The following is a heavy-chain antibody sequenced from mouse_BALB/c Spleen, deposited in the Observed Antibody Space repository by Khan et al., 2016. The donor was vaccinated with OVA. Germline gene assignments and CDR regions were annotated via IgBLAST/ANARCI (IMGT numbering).Heavy chain of an antibody. CDR1: GFSFSSYS. V-gene: IGHV5-6-4*01. D-gene: IGHD1-1*01. CDR2: ISSGGSYT. CDR3: TGQRGYYGSSPYFDD. J-gene: IGHJ2*01. Sequence: EVKLMESGGGLVRPGGSLKLSCAASGFSFSSYSMSWVRQTPEKRLEWVATISSGGSYTYYPDSVKGRFTISRDNAKNTQHLQVNSLRSEATAMYYCTGQRGYYGSSPYFDDWGQGTTLTVSS.